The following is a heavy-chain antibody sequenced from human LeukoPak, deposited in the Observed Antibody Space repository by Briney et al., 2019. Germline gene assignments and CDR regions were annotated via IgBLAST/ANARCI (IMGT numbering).Heavy chain of an antibody. D-gene: IGHD3-9*01. Sequence: PGGSLRLSCAASGFTFSNAWMSWVRQAPGKGLEWVGRIKSKTDGGTTDYAAPVKGRFTISRDDSKNTLYLQMNSLKTEDTAVYYCTTVFQYYDILTGYYYYFDYWGQGTLVTVSP. CDR2: IKSKTDGGTT. CDR1: GFTFSNAW. J-gene: IGHJ4*02. CDR3: TTVFQYYDILTGYYYYFDY. V-gene: IGHV3-15*01.